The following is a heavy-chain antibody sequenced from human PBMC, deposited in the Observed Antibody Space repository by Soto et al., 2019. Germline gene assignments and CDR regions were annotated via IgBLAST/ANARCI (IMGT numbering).Heavy chain of an antibody. V-gene: IGHV1-69*06. J-gene: IGHJ6*02. Sequence: SVKVSCKASGGTFSSYAISWVRQAPGQGLEWMGGIIPIFGTANYAQKFQGRVTITADKSTSTAYMELSSLRSEDTAVYYCASKYYYDSSGYYPYYYYYYGMDVWGQGTTVTVSS. CDR3: ASKYYYDSSGYYPYYYYYYGMDV. D-gene: IGHD3-22*01. CDR2: IIPIFGTA. CDR1: GGTFSSYA.